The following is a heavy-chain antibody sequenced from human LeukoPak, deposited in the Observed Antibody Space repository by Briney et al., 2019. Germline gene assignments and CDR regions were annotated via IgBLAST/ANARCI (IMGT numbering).Heavy chain of an antibody. CDR2: IYYSGST. CDR3: ARHLDYGDYSGYNWFDP. Sequence: SETLSLTCTVSGGSISSSSYYWGWLRQPPGKGLEWIGSIYYSGSTYYNPSLKSRVTISVDTSKNQFSLKLSSVTAADTAVYYCARHLDYGDYSGYNWFDPWGQGTLVTVSS. J-gene: IGHJ5*02. CDR1: GGSISSSSYY. V-gene: IGHV4-39*01. D-gene: IGHD4-17*01.